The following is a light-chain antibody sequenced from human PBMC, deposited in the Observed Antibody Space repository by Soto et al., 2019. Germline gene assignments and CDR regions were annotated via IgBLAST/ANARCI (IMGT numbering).Light chain of an antibody. CDR3: QHYNSYSEA. V-gene: IGKV1-5*03. J-gene: IGKJ1*01. Sequence: DIQMTQSPSSLSASAGDRVTITCRASQSINNYLNWYLQRPGQAPKLLIYKASTLKSGVPSRFSGSGSGTEFTLTISSLQPDDFATYYCQHYNSYSEAFGQGTKVDIK. CDR2: KAS. CDR1: QSINNY.